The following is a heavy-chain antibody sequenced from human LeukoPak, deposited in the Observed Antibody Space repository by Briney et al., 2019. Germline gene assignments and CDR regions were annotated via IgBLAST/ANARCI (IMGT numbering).Heavy chain of an antibody. V-gene: IGHV3-23*01. D-gene: IGHD3-9*01. J-gene: IGHJ4*02. CDR2: ISGSGGST. CDR3: AKSGLQYFDWSSYYFDY. CDR1: GFTFSSYA. Sequence: GGSLRLSCAASGFTFSSYAMSWVRQAPGKGLEWVSSISGSGGSTYYTDSVKGRFTISRDNSKNTLYLQMNSLRAEDTAVYYCAKSGLQYFDWSSYYFDYWGQGTLVTASS.